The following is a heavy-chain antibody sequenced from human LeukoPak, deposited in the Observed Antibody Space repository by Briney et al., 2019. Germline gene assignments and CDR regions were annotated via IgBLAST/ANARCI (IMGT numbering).Heavy chain of an antibody. J-gene: IGHJ4*02. V-gene: IGHV1-2*02. D-gene: IGHD6-19*01. CDR1: GYTFTGYY. CDR3: AASIAVAGTAPLFDY. CDR2: INPNSGGT. Sequence: ASVKVSCKASGYTFTGYYMHWVRQAPGQGLEWMGWINPNSGGTNYAQKSQGRVTMTRDTSISTAYMELSRLRSDDTAVYYCAASIAVAGTAPLFDYWGQGTLVTVSS.